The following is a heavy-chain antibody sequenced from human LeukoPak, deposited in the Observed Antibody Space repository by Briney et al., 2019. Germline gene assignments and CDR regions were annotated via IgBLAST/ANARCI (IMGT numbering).Heavy chain of an antibody. CDR1: GYTFTGYY. CDR3: ARGFSSGWGYYYYGMDV. J-gene: IGHJ6*04. D-gene: IGHD6-19*01. Sequence: ASVKVSCKASGYTFTGYYMHWVRQAPGQGLEWMGWINPNSGGTNYAQKFQGRVTMTRDTSISTAYMELSRLRSDDTAVYYCARGFSSGWGYYYYGMDVWGKGTTVTVSS. CDR2: INPNSGGT. V-gene: IGHV1-2*02.